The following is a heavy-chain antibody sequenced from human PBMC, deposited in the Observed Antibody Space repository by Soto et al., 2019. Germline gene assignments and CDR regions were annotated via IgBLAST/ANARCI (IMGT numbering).Heavy chain of an antibody. CDR2: IYPGDSDT. V-gene: IGHV5-51*01. Sequence: RGESLKISCKGSGYSFTSYWIGWVRQMPGKGLEWMGIIYPGDSDTRYSPSFQGQVTISADKSISTAYLQWSSLKASDTAMYYCARRRGSGSYSVYGMDVWGQGTTVTVSS. CDR3: ARRRGSGSYSVYGMDV. D-gene: IGHD3-10*01. J-gene: IGHJ6*02. CDR1: GYSFTSYW.